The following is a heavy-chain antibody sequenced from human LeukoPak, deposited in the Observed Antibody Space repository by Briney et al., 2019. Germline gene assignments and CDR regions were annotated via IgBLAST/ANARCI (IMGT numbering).Heavy chain of an antibody. Sequence: GGSLRLSCAASGFTFSSYWMHWVRQAPGKGLVWVSRIKRDGSSTSYADSVRGRFTISRDNARNTLYLQMNSLRAEDTAVYYCARDPHNYDRSGYQDAFDIWGQGTMVTVSS. CDR1: GFTFSSYW. CDR2: IKRDGSST. D-gene: IGHD3-22*01. CDR3: ARDPHNYDRSGYQDAFDI. J-gene: IGHJ3*02. V-gene: IGHV3-74*01.